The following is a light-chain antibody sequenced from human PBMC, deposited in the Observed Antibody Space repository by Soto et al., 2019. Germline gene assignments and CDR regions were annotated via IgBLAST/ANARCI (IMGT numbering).Light chain of an antibody. J-gene: IGKJ1*01. CDR3: QQYYRPWT. CDR1: QSVLYSSNNKNY. Sequence: DIVMTQSPDSLAVSVGERATINCKSSQSVLYSSNNKNYLAWYQQKPGQPPKLLIYWASTRESGVPDRFSGSGSGTDFTLTISSLPAEDVAVYYCQQYYRPWTFGQGTKVEIK. V-gene: IGKV4-1*01. CDR2: WAS.